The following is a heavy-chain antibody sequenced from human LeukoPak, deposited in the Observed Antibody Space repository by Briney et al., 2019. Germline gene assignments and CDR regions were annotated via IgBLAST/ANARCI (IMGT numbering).Heavy chain of an antibody. CDR2: IYYSVCT. Sequence: SETLLLTCSVPGGSISSSSYYWGWLRQPPGQGLEWIGSIYYSVCTYYNPSRKSRLSISVDTSKNEFDLTLSSVPAAVTAGYYCAREVVVANHIDYWGQGTLVTVSS. CDR1: GGSISSSSYY. CDR3: AREVVVANHIDY. D-gene: IGHD3-22*01. V-gene: IGHV4-39*06. J-gene: IGHJ4*02.